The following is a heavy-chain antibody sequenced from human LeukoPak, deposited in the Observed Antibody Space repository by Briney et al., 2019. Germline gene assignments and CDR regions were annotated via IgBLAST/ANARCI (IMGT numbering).Heavy chain of an antibody. J-gene: IGHJ3*02. D-gene: IGHD2-2*01. Sequence: GGSLRLSCAASGFTFSSYGMHWVRQAPGKGLEWVAVIWYDGSNKYYADSVKGRFTISRDNSKNTLYLQMNSLRAEDTALYHCARGTTRSGGDAFDIWGQGTMVTVSS. CDR3: ARGTTRSGGDAFDI. CDR2: IWYDGSNK. CDR1: GFTFSSYG. V-gene: IGHV3-33*01.